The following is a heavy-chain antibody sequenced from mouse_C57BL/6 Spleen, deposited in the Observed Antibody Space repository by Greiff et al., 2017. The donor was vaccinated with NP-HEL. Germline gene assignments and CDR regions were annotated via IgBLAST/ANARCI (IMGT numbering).Heavy chain of an antibody. J-gene: IGHJ3*01. CDR2: IDPSDSET. CDR3: ARAAQATGWFAY. V-gene: IGHV1-52*01. D-gene: IGHD3-2*02. CDR1: GYTFTSYW. Sequence: QVHVKQSGAELVRPGSSVKLSCKASGYTFTSYWMHWVKQRPIQGLEWIGNIDPSDSETHYNQKFKDKATLTVDKSSSTAYMQLSSLTSEDSAVYYCARAAQATGWFAYWGQGTLVTVSA.